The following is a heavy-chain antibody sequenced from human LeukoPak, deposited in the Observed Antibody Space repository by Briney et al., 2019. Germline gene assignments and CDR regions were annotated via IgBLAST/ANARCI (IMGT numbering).Heavy chain of an antibody. V-gene: IGHV3-23*01. CDR3: AKATYSSGSWFESWYFDY. CDR2: ISGSGGNT. D-gene: IGHD6-25*01. J-gene: IGHJ4*02. CDR1: GFTFSSYA. Sequence: GGSLRLSCAASGFTFSSYAMSWVRQAPGKGLEWVSAISGSGGNTYYADSVRGRFTISRDNSKNTLYLQMNSLRAEDTAVYYCAKATYSSGSWFESWYFDYWGQGTLVTVSS.